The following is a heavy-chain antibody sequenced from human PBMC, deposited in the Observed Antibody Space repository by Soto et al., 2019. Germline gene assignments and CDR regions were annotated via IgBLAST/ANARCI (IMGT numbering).Heavy chain of an antibody. D-gene: IGHD2-2*01. CDR3: AKGVNTSTPRTFQH. V-gene: IGHV3-23*01. Sequence: GGSLRLSCVASGFTFSSYTMGWVRQAPGTGLEWVSAISDIGAFTTYGDSVKGRFTISRDNSKNTLYLQMNSLRVEDTAVYYCAKGVNTSTPRTFQHWGQGTLVTVSS. J-gene: IGHJ1*01. CDR2: ISDIGAFT. CDR1: GFTFSSYT.